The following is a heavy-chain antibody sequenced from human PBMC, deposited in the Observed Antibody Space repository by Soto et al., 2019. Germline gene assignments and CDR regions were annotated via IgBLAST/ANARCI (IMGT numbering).Heavy chain of an antibody. V-gene: IGHV3-23*01. CDR3: ARGDRGGSGSPASYYYSGLDV. CDR2: VSAGGDMT. J-gene: IGHJ6*02. CDR1: GFTFSSYA. D-gene: IGHD3-10*01. Sequence: DVQLLESGGHLVQPGGSLGLSCAASGFTFSSYAMSWVRQAPGKGLEWVSSVSAGGDMTYYSDSVKGGFTISRDNSNNALFLQMNSLRIEDTALYYCARGDRGGSGSPASYYYSGLDVWGQGATVTVS.